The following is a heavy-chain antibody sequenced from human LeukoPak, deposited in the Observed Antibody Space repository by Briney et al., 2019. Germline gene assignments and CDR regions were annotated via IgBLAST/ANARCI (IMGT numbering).Heavy chain of an antibody. CDR2: ISGSGGST. CDR3: AKVSLSWAAPVDTAMVPRDY. J-gene: IGHJ4*02. CDR1: GFTFSSYA. V-gene: IGHV3-23*01. D-gene: IGHD5-18*01. Sequence: GGSLRLSCAASGFTFSSYAMSWVRQAPGKGLEWVSAISGSGGSTYYADSVKGRSTISRDNSKNTLYLQMNSLRAEDTAVYYCAKVSLSWAAPVDTAMVPRDYWGQGTLVTVSS.